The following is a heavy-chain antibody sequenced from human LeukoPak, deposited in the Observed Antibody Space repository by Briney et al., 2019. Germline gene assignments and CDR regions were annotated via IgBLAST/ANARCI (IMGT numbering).Heavy chain of an antibody. J-gene: IGHJ4*02. CDR3: AREEAAAAGSTFDY. D-gene: IGHD6-13*01. V-gene: IGHV1-69*06. Sequence: SVTVSFKASGCTFSSYAISWVRQAPGQGLEWMGGIIPIFGTANYVQKFQGRVTITADKSTSTAYMELSSLRSEDTAVYYCAREEAAAAGSTFDYWCQGTVVTVSS. CDR2: IIPIFGTA. CDR1: GCTFSSYA.